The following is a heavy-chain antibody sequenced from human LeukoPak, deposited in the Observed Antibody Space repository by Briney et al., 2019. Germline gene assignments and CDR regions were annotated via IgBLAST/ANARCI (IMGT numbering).Heavy chain of an antibody. V-gene: IGHV1-69*06. CDR1: GGAFSTYA. Sequence: GASVKVSCKASGGAFSTYALIWVRQAPGQGLEWMGGIIPIFGTANYAQKFQGRVTITADKSTSTAYMELSSLRSEDTAVYYCARDQGPTPKYYDFWSGSAPYYYGMDVWGQGTTVTVSS. CDR2: IIPIFGTA. D-gene: IGHD3-3*01. J-gene: IGHJ6*02. CDR3: ARDQGPTPKYYDFWSGSAPYYYGMDV.